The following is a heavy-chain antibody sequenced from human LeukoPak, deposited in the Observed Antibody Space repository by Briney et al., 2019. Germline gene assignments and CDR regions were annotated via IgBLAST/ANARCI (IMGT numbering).Heavy chain of an antibody. CDR3: ARDLLYGSGSYYNVYIYFDH. CDR2: ISSSSSYI. J-gene: IGHJ4*02. V-gene: IGHV3-21*01. Sequence: GRSLRLSCAASGFTFSSYTMNWVRQAPGKGLEWVSSISSSSSYIYYADSVKGRFTISRDNAKNSLYLQMNSLRAEDTAVYYCARDLLYGSGSYYNVYIYFDHWGQGTLVTVSS. CDR1: GFTFSSYT. D-gene: IGHD3-10*01.